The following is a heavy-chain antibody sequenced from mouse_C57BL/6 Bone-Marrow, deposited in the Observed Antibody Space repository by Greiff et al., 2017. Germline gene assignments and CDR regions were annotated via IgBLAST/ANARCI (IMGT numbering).Heavy chain of an antibody. CDR1: GFSLTSYG. J-gene: IGHJ2*01. Sequence: QVQLQQSGPGLVQPSQSLTITCTVSGFSLTSYGVHWVRQSPGKGLEWLGVIWSGGSTAYNAAFISRLSISKDNSKSQVFFKMNSLQANDTAIYYCARNCGRTSFDYWGQGTTLTVSS. CDR2: IWSGGST. V-gene: IGHV2-2*02. CDR3: ARNCGRTSFDY.